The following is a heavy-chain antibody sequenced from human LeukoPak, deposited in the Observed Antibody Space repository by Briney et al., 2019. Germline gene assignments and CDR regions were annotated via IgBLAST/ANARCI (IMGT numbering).Heavy chain of an antibody. CDR2: IYYSGST. CDR3: ARDYRSYNWFDP. D-gene: IGHD1-26*01. J-gene: IGHJ5*02. CDR1: GGSISSGGYS. V-gene: IGHV4-31*11. Sequence: SQTLSLTCAVSGGSISSGGYSWSWIRQPPGKGLEWIGYIYYSGSTYYNPSLKSRVTISVDTSKNQFSLKLSSVTAADTAVYYCARDYRSYNWFDPWGQGTLVTVSS.